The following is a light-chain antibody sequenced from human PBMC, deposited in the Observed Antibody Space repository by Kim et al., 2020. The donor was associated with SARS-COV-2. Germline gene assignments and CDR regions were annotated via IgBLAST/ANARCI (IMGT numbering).Light chain of an antibody. CDR2: GAS. V-gene: IGKV3-15*01. Sequence: GCPGKSPHLACVDSQRVSKNLAWYQQKPGQAPRLLIYGASTRATGIPVRFIGSGSGTAFTLTITSLQSEDSAVYYCQQYENWLAFGGGTKVDIK. CDR1: QRVSKN. J-gene: IGKJ4*01. CDR3: QQYENWLA.